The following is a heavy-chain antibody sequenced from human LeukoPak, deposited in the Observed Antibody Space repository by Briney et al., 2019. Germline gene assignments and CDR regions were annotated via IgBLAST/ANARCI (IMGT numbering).Heavy chain of an antibody. CDR2: IYYSGGT. CDR3: ARSRDGYNYSDY. Sequence: NASETLSLTCTVSGGSISSSIYYCAWIRQPPGKGLEWIGSIYYSGGTYYNPSLKSRVTISVDTSKNQFSLKLSSVTAADTAVYYCARSRDGYNYSDYWGQGTLVTVSS. J-gene: IGHJ4*02. V-gene: IGHV4-39*01. D-gene: IGHD5-24*01. CDR1: GGSISSSIYY.